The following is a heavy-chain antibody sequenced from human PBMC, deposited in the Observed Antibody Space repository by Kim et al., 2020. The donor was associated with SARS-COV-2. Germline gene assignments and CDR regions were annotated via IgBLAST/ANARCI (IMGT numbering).Heavy chain of an antibody. Sequence: GGSLRLSCAASGFTFSSYWMHWVRQAPGKGLVWVSRINSDGSSTSSADSVKGRLSISRDNAKSTLYLQMNSLRAEDTAVYYCTSGDAHAFDIWGQVTMVT. CDR3: TSGDAHAFDI. D-gene: IGHD3-10*01. CDR2: INSDGSST. CDR1: GFTFSSYW. V-gene: IGHV3-74*01. J-gene: IGHJ3*02.